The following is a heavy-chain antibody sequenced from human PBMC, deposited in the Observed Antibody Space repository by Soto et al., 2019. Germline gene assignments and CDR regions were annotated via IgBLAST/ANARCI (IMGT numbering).Heavy chain of an antibody. CDR1: GDTVSSNSTP. D-gene: IGHD2-2*01. Sequence: LSLKYAISGDTVSSNSTPWNEIRQSPSRGLEWLGRTYYRSKWYNDYAVSVKSRITINPDTSKTQFSLQLHSVTPEDTAVYYCARGGYDCSSTSCYLHYYYGLEDWEQETTVAVSS. CDR3: ARGGYDCSSTSCYLHYYYGLED. CDR2: TYYRSKWYN. J-gene: IGHJ6*01. V-gene: IGHV6-1*01.